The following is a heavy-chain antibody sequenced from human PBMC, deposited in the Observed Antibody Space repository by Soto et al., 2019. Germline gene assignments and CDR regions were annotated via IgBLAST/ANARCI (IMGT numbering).Heavy chain of an antibody. V-gene: IGHV1-69*02. CDR2: VNPILAMS. CDR1: GDTFSFYT. Sequence: QVQLVQSGAEVKKPGSSVKVSCKASGDTFSFYTLNWIRQAPGQRFEWVGRVNPILAMSSSAHKFQGRVSMFADKSTGTAYMELRSVSSDASAVYGCAPSYGSGSSPFAYWGQGTLVTVAS. J-gene: IGHJ4*02. CDR3: APSYGSGSSPFAY. D-gene: IGHD3-10*01.